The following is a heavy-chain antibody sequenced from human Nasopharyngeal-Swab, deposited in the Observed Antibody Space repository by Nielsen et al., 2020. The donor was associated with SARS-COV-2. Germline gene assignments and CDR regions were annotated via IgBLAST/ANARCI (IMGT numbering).Heavy chain of an antibody. CDR1: GGSISSSNW. J-gene: IGHJ5*02. Sequence: SETLSLTCAVSGGSISSSNWWSWIRQPPGKGLEWIGSIYYSGSTYYNPSLKSRVTISVDTSKNQFSLKLSSVTAADTAVYYCARVKGYQLLSSAAPNWFDPWGQGTLVTVSS. CDR2: IYYSGST. D-gene: IGHD2-2*01. V-gene: IGHV4-4*02. CDR3: ARVKGYQLLSSAAPNWFDP.